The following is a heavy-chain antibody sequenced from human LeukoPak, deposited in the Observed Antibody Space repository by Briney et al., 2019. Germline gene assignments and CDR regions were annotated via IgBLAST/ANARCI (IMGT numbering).Heavy chain of an antibody. CDR2: ISSSSSYI. CDR1: GFTFSSYS. CDR3: ARDIDPPAQSDAFDI. V-gene: IGHV3-21*01. D-gene: IGHD3-16*02. Sequence: GGSLRLSCAASGFTFSSYSMNWVRQAPGKGLEWVSSISSSSSYIYYADSVKGRFTISRDNAKNSLYLQMNSLRAEDTAVYYCARDIDPPAQSDAFDIWGQGTMVTVSS. J-gene: IGHJ3*02.